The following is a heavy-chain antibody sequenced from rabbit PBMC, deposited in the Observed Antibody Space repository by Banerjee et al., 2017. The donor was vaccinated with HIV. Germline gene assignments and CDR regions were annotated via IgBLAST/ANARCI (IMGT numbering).Heavy chain of an antibody. V-gene: IGHV1S40*01. CDR2: IYTTNVNT. J-gene: IGHJ2*01. Sequence: QSLEESGGDLVKPGASLTLTCKASGFSFSSGYYMCWVRQAPGKGLELIACIYTTNVNTYYASWAKGRFTISKTSSTTVTLQMTSLTAADTATYFCARAGYGGYGYGTDGFDPRGPGTLVTVS. CDR3: ARAGYGGYGYGTDGFDP. D-gene: IGHD6-1*01. CDR1: GFSFSSGYY.